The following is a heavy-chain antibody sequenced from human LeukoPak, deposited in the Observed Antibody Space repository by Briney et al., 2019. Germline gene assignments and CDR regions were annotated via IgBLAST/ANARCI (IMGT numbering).Heavy chain of an antibody. Sequence: GRSLRLSCAASGFTFSSYGMHWVRQAPGKGLEWVAVIWYDGSNKYYADSVKGRFTISRDNSKNTLYLQMNSLRAEDTAVYYCARGPWRQKPAYYYYYMDVWGKGTTVTVSS. V-gene: IGHV3-33*01. CDR3: ARGPWRQKPAYYYYYMDV. CDR1: GFTFSSYG. CDR2: IWYDGSNK. J-gene: IGHJ6*03. D-gene: IGHD5-18*01.